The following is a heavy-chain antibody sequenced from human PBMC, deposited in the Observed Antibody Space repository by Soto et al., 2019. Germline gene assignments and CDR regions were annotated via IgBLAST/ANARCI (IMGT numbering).Heavy chain of an antibody. CDR3: ARVLFGYCSSTSCYGFDY. J-gene: IGHJ4*02. D-gene: IGHD2-2*03. CDR2: ISYGGGT. Sequence: SETLSLTCTVSGGSISNYYWSWIRQPPGKELEWIGYISYGGGTNYNPSLKSRVTISLDTSKNQFSLKLSSVTAADTAVYYCARVLFGYCSSTSCYGFDYWGQGTLVTVS. V-gene: IGHV4-59*01. CDR1: GGSISNYY.